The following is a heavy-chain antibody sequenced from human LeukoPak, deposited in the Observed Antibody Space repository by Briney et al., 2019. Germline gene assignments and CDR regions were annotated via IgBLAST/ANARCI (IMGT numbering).Heavy chain of an antibody. D-gene: IGHD1-26*01. Sequence: GGSLRLSCAASGFTFSSYWMNWVRQAPGKGLEWVSAISISGGSTYYADSVKGRFTVSRDGSKNTLYLQMNSLRAEDAAVYYCAKMHTEHLPPYFFDNWGQGTLVTVSS. CDR1: GFTFSSYW. CDR3: AKMHTEHLPPYFFDN. J-gene: IGHJ4*02. CDR2: ISISGGST. V-gene: IGHV3-23*01.